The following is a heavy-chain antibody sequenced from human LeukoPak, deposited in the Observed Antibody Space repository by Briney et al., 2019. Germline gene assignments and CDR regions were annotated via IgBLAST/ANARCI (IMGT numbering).Heavy chain of an antibody. Sequence: ASVRVSCKASGYTFTGYYMHWVRQTPGQGLEWMGWIDPNSGGTNYAQKVQGRVTMTRDTSISTAYMELSRLRSDDTAVYYCASGAFIAARVYFDYWGQGTLVTVSS. CDR3: ASGAFIAARVYFDY. CDR1: GYTFTGYY. D-gene: IGHD6-6*01. CDR2: IDPNSGGT. V-gene: IGHV1-2*02. J-gene: IGHJ4*02.